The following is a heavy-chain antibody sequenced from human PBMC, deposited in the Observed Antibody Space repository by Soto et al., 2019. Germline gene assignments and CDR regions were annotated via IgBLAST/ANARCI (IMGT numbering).Heavy chain of an antibody. V-gene: IGHV3-30*03. CDR1: GFTFSSYG. D-gene: IGHD3-3*01. CDR2: ISYDGSNK. J-gene: IGHJ4*02. Sequence: GGSLRLSCAASGFTFSSYGIHWVRQAPGKGLEWAAVISYDGSNKYYADSVKGRFTISRDNSKNTLYLQMNSLRAEDTAVYYCARDDYDFWSGYYNPFYFDYWGQGTLVTVSS. CDR3: ARDDYDFWSGYYNPFYFDY.